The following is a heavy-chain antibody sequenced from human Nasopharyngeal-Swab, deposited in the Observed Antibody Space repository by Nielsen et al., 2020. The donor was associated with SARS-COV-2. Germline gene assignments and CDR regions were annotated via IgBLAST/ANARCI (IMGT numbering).Heavy chain of an antibody. V-gene: IGHV4-34*01. J-gene: IGHJ5*02. CDR2: INHSGST. Sequence: WIRQPPGKGLEWIGEINHSGSTNYNPSLKSRVTISVDTSKNQFSPKLSSVTAADTAVYYCARGQKGEQQLDPPLKTNNWFDPWGQGTLVTVSS. CDR3: ARGQKGEQQLDPPLKTNNWFDP. D-gene: IGHD6-13*01.